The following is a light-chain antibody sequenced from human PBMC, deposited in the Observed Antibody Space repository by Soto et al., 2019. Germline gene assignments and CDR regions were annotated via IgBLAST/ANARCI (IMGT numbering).Light chain of an antibody. J-gene: IGKJ1*01. V-gene: IGKV1-5*01. Sequence: DIELTQAPSTLSASVGDRVTITCRASQSISSWLAWYHQKQGKAPNLLIYAASRLESGVPSRFSGIVSGTEFTLTISSLKQDDVATYDGQQRDRTTPTFRQGTKVDIK. CDR2: AAS. CDR3: QQRDRTTPT. CDR1: QSISSW.